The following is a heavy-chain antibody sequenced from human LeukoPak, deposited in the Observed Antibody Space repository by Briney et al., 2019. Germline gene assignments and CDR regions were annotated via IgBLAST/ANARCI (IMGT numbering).Heavy chain of an antibody. V-gene: IGHV3-73*01. CDR3: TQSNY. CDR1: GFTFGGSP. CDR2: IRSKADNYAT. Sequence: GGSLRLSCAASGFTFGGSPILWVRQASGKGLEWVGRIRSKADNYATAYAASVQGRCTISRDDSKSTAYLQLNSLKTEDTAVYYCTQSNYWGPGALVTVSS. J-gene: IGHJ4*02.